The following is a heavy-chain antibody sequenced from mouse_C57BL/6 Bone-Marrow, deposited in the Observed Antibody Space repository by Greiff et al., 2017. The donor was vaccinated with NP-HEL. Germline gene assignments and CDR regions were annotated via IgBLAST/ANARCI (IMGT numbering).Heavy chain of an antibody. CDR2: IYPGNGDT. D-gene: IGHD1-1*01. CDR3: ARPNYYASRGGAMDY. CDR1: GYTFTSYN. Sequence: LQESGAELVRPGASVKMSCKASGYTFTSYNMHWVKQTPRQGLEWIGAIYPGNGDTSYNQKFKGKATLTVDKSSSTAYMQLSSLTSEDSAVYFCARPNYYASRGGAMDYWGQGTSVTVSS. V-gene: IGHV1-12*01. J-gene: IGHJ4*01.